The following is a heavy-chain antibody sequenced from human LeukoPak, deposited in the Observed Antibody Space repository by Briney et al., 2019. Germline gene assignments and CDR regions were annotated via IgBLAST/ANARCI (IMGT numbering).Heavy chain of an antibody. Sequence: SETLSLICTVSGYSISSAYYWGWIRQPPGKGMEWIGSIYHSGSTYYNPSLKSRVTISVDTSKNQFSLKLSSVTAADTAVYYCARVQLDCSSTSCYLFDYWGQGTLVTVSS. CDR2: IYHSGST. D-gene: IGHD2-2*01. J-gene: IGHJ4*02. V-gene: IGHV4-38-2*02. CDR3: ARVQLDCSSTSCYLFDY. CDR1: GYSISSAYY.